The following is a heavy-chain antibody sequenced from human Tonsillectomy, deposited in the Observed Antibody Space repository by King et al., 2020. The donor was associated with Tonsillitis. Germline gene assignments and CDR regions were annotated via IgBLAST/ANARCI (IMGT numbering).Heavy chain of an antibody. CDR1: GFTFDDYA. Sequence: VQLVESGGGLVQPGRSLRLSCAASGFTFDDYAMHWVRQTPGKGLEWVSGISWNSNSRGYADSVKGRFTISRDNAKNSLYLQMTSLRTEDTAFFYCAKDTGLEARGWYFDLWGRGSLVTVSS. D-gene: IGHD3-10*01. V-gene: IGHV3-9*01. J-gene: IGHJ2*01. CDR3: AKDTGLEARGWYFDL. CDR2: ISWNSNSR.